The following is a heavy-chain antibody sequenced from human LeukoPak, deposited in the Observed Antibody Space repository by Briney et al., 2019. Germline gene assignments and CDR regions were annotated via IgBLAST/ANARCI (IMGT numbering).Heavy chain of an antibody. D-gene: IGHD3-10*01. J-gene: IGHJ6*03. CDR2: IYTSGST. Sequence: SETLSLTCTVSGGSLSSYYWSWIRQPAGKGLEWIGRIYTSGSTNYNPSLKSRVTMSVDTSKNQFSLKLSSVTAADTAVYYCARTTGSGSYYYYYYYYMDVWGKGTTVTVSS. CDR1: GGSLSSYY. CDR3: ARTTGSGSYYYYYYYYMDV. V-gene: IGHV4-4*07.